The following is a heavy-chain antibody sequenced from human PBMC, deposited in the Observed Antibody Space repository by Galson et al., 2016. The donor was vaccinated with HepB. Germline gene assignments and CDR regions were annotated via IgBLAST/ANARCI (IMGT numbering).Heavy chain of an antibody. CDR2: ISGTGSAT. CDR1: GFTFSSNA. Sequence: SLRLSCAASGFTFSSNAMSWVRQAPGKGLEWVSGISGTGSATYYADAVTGRFTISRDNSKNTLYLQMNSLRAEDTGLYYCTKGGRVTATQEDYFDYWGQGTRVTVSS. V-gene: IGHV3-23*01. D-gene: IGHD2-21*02. J-gene: IGHJ4*02. CDR3: TKGGRVTATQEDYFDY.